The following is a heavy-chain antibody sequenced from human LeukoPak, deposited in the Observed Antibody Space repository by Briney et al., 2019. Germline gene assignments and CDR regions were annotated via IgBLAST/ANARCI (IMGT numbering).Heavy chain of an antibody. V-gene: IGHV4-34*01. CDR2: INHSGST. CDR3: ARGLWKDIVVVPAAPLDY. Sequence: SETLSLTSAVYGGSFSGYYWSWIRQPPGKGLEWIGEINHSGSTNYNPSLKSRVTISVDTSKNQFSLKLSSVTAADTAVYYCARGLWKDIVVVPAAPLDYWGQGTLVTVSS. J-gene: IGHJ4*02. D-gene: IGHD2-2*01. CDR1: GGSFSGYY.